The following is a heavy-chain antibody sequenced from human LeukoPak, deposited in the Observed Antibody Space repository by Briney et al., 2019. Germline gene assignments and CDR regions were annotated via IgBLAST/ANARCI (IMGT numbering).Heavy chain of an antibody. CDR1: GFTFSHAW. V-gene: IGHV3-15*01. Sequence: PGGSLRLSCAASGFTFSHAWMSWVRQAPGKGREWVGRVKSKSNGVTTDYAAPVKGRFTISRDDSKNMLYLQMNSLKTEDTAVYYCTTDRRGAGIATAGTWTFDYWGQGTLVTVSS. D-gene: IGHD6-13*01. CDR3: TTDRRGAGIATAGTWTFDY. J-gene: IGHJ4*02. CDR2: VKSKSNGVTT.